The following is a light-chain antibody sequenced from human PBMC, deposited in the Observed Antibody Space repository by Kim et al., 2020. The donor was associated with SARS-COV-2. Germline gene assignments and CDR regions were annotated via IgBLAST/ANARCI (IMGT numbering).Light chain of an antibody. Sequence: LGPTVRINCRGYSLRIYYASWYQQKPGQAPLPVMFDKDNRPSGIPDRFSGSSSGDTASLTITGAQAEDEADYYCNSRDSSGDHFVFGTGTKVTVL. J-gene: IGLJ1*01. V-gene: IGLV3-19*01. CDR2: DKD. CDR1: SLRIYY. CDR3: NSRDSSGDHFV.